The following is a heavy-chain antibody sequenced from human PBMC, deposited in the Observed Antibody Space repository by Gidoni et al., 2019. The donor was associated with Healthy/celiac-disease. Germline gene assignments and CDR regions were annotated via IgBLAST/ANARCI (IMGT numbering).Heavy chain of an antibody. CDR2: ISGSGGST. CDR3: AKDLFIYGFGTAAGHTSDY. V-gene: IGHV3-23*04. CDR1: GFTFSSYA. Sequence: EVQLVESGGGLVQPGGSLRLSCAASGFTFSSYAMSWVRQAPGKGLEWVSAISGSGGSTYYADSVKGRFTISRDNSKNTLYLQMNSLRAEDTAVYYCAKDLFIYGFGTAAGHTSDYWGQGTLVTVSS. J-gene: IGHJ4*02. D-gene: IGHD6-13*01.